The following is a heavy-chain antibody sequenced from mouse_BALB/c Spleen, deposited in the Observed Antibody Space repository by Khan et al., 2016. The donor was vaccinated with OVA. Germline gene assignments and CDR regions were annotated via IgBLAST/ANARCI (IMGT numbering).Heavy chain of an antibody. CDR1: GYTFTYYV. CDR3: ARGDGYYVYFDY. J-gene: IGHJ2*01. CDR2: IYPGSDNA. V-gene: IGHV1-81*01. D-gene: IGHD2-3*01. Sequence: QVRLQQSGPELVKPGASVKMSCKASGYTFTYYVITWVKQRTGQGLEWIGEIYPGSDNAYYNERFKGKATLTADKSSNTTHMQLSSLTSEDSAVYFCARGDGYYVYFDYWGQGTTLTASS.